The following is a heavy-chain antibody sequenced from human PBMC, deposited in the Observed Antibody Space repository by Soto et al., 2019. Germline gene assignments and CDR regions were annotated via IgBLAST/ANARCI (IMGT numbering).Heavy chain of an antibody. CDR2: INHSGST. Sequence: SETLSLTCAVYGGSFSGYYWTWIRQSPGKGLEWIGEINHSGSTNYNPSLKSRVTISVGTSKNQFSLKLSSVTAADTAIYYCAVGINWFDPWGQGTLVTVS. CDR3: AVGINWFDP. CDR1: GGSFSGYY. J-gene: IGHJ5*02. V-gene: IGHV4-34*01.